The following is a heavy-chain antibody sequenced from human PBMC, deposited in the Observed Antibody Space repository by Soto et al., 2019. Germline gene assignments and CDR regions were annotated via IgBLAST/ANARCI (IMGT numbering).Heavy chain of an antibody. CDR2: IYYSGST. D-gene: IGHD4-17*01. CDR3: ARDATVVTPHDAFDI. CDR1: GGSMTNYY. V-gene: IGHV4-59*12. J-gene: IGHJ3*02. Sequence: SSETLSLTCTVSGGSMTNYYWSWIRQPPGKGLEWIGYIYYSGSTNYNPSLKSRVTISVDTSKNQFSLKLSSVTAADTAVYYCARDATVVTPHDAFDIWGQGTMVTVSS.